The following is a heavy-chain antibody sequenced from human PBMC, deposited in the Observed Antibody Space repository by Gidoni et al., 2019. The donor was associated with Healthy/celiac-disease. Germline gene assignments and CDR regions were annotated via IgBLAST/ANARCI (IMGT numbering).Heavy chain of an antibody. J-gene: IGHJ3*02. Sequence: QLQLQESGPGLVKPSETLSLTCTVSGGSISSSSYYWGWIRQPPGKGLEWIGSIYYSGSTYYTPSLKSRVTISVDTSKNQFSLKLSSVTAADTAVYYCASSLHITMIVVVNIDAFDIWGQGTMVTVSS. CDR3: ASSLHITMIVVVNIDAFDI. CDR1: GGSISSSSYY. D-gene: IGHD3-22*01. V-gene: IGHV4-39*01. CDR2: IYYSGST.